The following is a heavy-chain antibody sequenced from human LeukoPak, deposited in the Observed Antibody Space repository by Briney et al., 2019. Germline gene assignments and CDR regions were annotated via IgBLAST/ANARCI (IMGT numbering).Heavy chain of an antibody. CDR3: ARAPKYYYDSSELSQFDY. V-gene: IGHV4-31*03. Sequence: PSQTLSLTCTVSGGSISSGGYYWNWIRQHPGKGLVWLGYIYYSGSTYYNQSLKSRLTISVDTSKNRFSLQLSSVTAADTAVYYCARAPKYYYDSSELSQFDYWGQGTLVTVSS. CDR1: GGSISSGGYY. J-gene: IGHJ4*02. CDR2: IYYSGST. D-gene: IGHD3-22*01.